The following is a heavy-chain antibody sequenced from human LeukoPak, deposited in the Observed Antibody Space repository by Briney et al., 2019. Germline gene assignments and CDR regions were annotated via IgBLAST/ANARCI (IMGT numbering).Heavy chain of an antibody. V-gene: IGHV3-30-3*01. CDR1: GFTFSSYA. CDR2: ISYDGSNK. Sequence: GGSLRLSCAASGFTFSSYAMHWVRQAPGKGLEWVAVISYDGSNKYYADSVKGRFTISRDNSKNTLYLQMNSLRAEDTAVYYCARQEYYDFWSGYHDAFDIWGQGTMVTVSS. D-gene: IGHD3-3*01. J-gene: IGHJ3*02. CDR3: ARQEYYDFWSGYHDAFDI.